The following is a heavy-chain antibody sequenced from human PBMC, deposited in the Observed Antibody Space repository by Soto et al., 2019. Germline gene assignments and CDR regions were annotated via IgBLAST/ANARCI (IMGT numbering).Heavy chain of an antibody. Sequence: SETLSLTCTVSGGYISSYYWSWIRQPPGKGLEWIGYIHHSGTNYNPSLKSRLTMSVDTSKNQFSLNLISMTAADTAVYYCARGGGVPAAIGWFDSWGQGTQVTVSS. J-gene: IGHJ5*01. D-gene: IGHD2-2*01. CDR2: IHHSGT. CDR1: GGYISSYY. CDR3: ARGGGVPAAIGWFDS. V-gene: IGHV4-59*01.